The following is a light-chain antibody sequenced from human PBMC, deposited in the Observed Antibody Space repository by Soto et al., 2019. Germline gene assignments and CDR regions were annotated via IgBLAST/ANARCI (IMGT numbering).Light chain of an antibody. Sequence: QAVRTQPPSVSGSPGRAVAISCTGTSSDVGSYNRVSWYQQPPGAAPKLMIYEVSNRPSGVPDRFSGSTSGNTASLTISGLQAEDEADYYCTSYTGSSTYVSGPGTTVPVL. CDR1: SSDVGSYNR. CDR2: EVS. V-gene: IGLV2-18*02. CDR3: TSYTGSSTYV. J-gene: IGLJ1*01.